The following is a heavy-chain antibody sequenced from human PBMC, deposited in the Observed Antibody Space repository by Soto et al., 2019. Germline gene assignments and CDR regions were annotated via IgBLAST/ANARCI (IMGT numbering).Heavy chain of an antibody. CDR3: ARPSGTIWNSFVP. CDR1: GGSISTATYY. Sequence: SKTLSLTCTVSGGSISTATYYWDWIRQPPGKGLEWIGSIHYSGTTSYNPSLKTRVTISIDTSKNQFSLKQKSVTAADTAVYYCARPSGTIWNSFVPWGPGTLVTVSS. CDR2: IHYSGTT. D-gene: IGHD3-10*01. V-gene: IGHV4-39*01. J-gene: IGHJ5*02.